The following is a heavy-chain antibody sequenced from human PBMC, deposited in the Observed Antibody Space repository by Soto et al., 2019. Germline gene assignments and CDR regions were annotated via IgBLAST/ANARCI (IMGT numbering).Heavy chain of an antibody. CDR1: GGTFSGYA. CDR3: ARGDIVVVPAAIKGHYYYYGMDV. D-gene: IGHD2-2*02. J-gene: IGHJ6*02. Sequence: GXSVKVSCKASGGTFSGYAISWVRQAPGQGLEWMGGIIPIFGTANYAQKFQGRVTITADESTSTAYMELSSLRSEDTAVYYCARGDIVVVPAAIKGHYYYYGMDVWGQGTTVTVSS. CDR2: IIPIFGTA. V-gene: IGHV1-69*13.